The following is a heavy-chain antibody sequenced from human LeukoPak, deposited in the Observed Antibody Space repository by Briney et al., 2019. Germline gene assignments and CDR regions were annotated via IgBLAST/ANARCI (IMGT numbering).Heavy chain of an antibody. CDR2: ISSSSSAI. V-gene: IGHV3-48*01. J-gene: IGHJ3*02. CDR3: AREYSSSSGRAFDI. CDR1: GFTFATYT. D-gene: IGHD6-6*01. Sequence: GGSLRLSCAASGFTFATYTMNWVRQTPGKGLEWVSFISSSSSAIYYADSVKGRFTISRDNAKNSLFLQMNSLRAEDTAVYYCAREYSSSSGRAFDIWGQGTMVTVSS.